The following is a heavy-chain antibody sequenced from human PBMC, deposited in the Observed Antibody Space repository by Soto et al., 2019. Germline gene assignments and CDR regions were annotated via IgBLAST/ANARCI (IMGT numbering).Heavy chain of an antibody. J-gene: IGHJ5*02. Sequence: SGTLSLTCFVSGFSVSAHALNWVRQFPGQGLEWVAGTCYTGNSNYDASFQSRSSISFDTYKNQLSLQLISITAPDAAVDYCGSDMHAGYTLFFDPWGQGTLVTVSS. D-gene: IGHD2-2*02. CDR2: TCYTGNS. CDR1: GFSVSAHA. V-gene: IGHV4-59*02. CDR3: GSDMHAGYTLFFDP.